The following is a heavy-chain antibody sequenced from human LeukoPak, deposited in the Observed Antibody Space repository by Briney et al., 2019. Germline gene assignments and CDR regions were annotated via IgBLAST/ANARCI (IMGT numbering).Heavy chain of an antibody. V-gene: IGHV1-8*01. D-gene: IGHD2-15*01. CDR1: GYTFTSYD. CDR3: ARWVVVAATWWFDP. CDR2: MNPNSGNT. Sequence: ASVKVSCKASGYTFTSYDINWVRQATGQGLEWMGWMNPNSGNTGYAQKFQGRVTMARNTSISTAYMELSRLRSDDTAVYYCARWVVVAATWWFDPWGQGTLVTVSS. J-gene: IGHJ5*02.